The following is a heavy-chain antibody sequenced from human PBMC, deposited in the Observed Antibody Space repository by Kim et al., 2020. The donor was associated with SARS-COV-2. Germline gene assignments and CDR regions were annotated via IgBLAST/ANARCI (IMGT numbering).Heavy chain of an antibody. D-gene: IGHD3-22*01. J-gene: IGHJ4*02. Sequence: ADAVKGRFTISRDNSKNTLYLQMNSLRAEDTAVYYCAKVQSSVVITEVDYWGQGTLVTVSS. V-gene: IGHV3-23*01. CDR3: AKVQSSVVITEVDY.